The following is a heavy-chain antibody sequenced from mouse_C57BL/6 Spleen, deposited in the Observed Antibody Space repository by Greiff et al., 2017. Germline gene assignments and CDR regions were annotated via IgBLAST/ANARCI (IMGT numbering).Heavy chain of an antibody. Sequence: EVQLQESGPGMVKPSQSLSLTCTVTGYSITSGYDWHWIRHFPGNKLEWMGYISYSGSTNYNPSLKSRISITHDTSKNHFFLKLNSVTTEDTATYYCARSYYYGFDYWGQGTTLTVSS. CDR2: ISYSGST. V-gene: IGHV3-1*01. D-gene: IGHD1-1*01. CDR1: GYSITSGYD. J-gene: IGHJ2*01. CDR3: ARSYYYGFDY.